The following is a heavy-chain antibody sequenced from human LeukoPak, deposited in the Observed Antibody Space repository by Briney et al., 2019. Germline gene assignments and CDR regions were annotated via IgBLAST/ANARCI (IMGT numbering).Heavy chain of an antibody. J-gene: IGHJ4*02. V-gene: IGHV3-23*01. CDR2: ISSSGGTT. Sequence: GGSLRLSCAASEFTFSSYAMSWVRQAPGKGLEWVSTISSSGGTTYYADSVKGRFTISRDISKNTLYLQMNSLSAEDTAVYYCAKDGMYSSSSSYYFDYWGQGTLVTVSS. CDR3: AKDGMYSSSSSYYFDY. CDR1: EFTFSSYA. D-gene: IGHD6-6*01.